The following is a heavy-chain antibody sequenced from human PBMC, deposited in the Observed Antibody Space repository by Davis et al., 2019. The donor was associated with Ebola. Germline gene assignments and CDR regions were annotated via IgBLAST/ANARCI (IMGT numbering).Heavy chain of an antibody. Sequence: PGGSLRLSCAASGFTFSSFAMHWVRQAPGKGLEWLALISYDGNNKYYADSVKGRFTISRDNSKNTLYLQMNSLRAEDTAVYYCAKAGDFSLYYYYGLDVWGQGTTVTVSS. D-gene: IGHD3-3*01. V-gene: IGHV3-30*18. CDR3: AKAGDFSLYYYYGLDV. CDR1: GFTFSSFA. CDR2: ISYDGNNK. J-gene: IGHJ6*02.